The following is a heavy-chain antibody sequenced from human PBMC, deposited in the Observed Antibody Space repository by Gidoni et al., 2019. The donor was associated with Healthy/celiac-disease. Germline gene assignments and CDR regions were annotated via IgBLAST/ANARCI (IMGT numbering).Heavy chain of an antibody. CDR3: ARGGRVVVPAAIEYNWFDP. J-gene: IGHJ5*02. V-gene: IGHV3-33*01. D-gene: IGHD2-2*01. CDR2: IWYDGSNK. Sequence: QVQLVESGGGVVQPGRSLRLTCAASGFTFRSYGMHWVRQAPGKGLEWVAVIWYDGSNKYYADSVKGRFTISRDNSKNTLYLQMNSLRAEDTAVYYCARGGRVVVPAAIEYNWFDPWGQGTLVTVSS. CDR1: GFTFRSYG.